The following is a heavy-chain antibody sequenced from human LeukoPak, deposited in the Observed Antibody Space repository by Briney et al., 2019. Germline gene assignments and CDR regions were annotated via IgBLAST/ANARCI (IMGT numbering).Heavy chain of an antibody. D-gene: IGHD1-26*01. CDR1: GGTFSSYA. CDR2: IIPIFGTA. Sequence: SVKVSCKASGGTFSSYAISWVRQAPGQGLEWMGGIIPIFGTANYAQKFQGRVTITADESTSTAYMELSSLRSGDTAVYYCAREGYSGSYLIHWGQGTLVTVSS. J-gene: IGHJ4*02. V-gene: IGHV1-69*13. CDR3: AREGYSGSYLIH.